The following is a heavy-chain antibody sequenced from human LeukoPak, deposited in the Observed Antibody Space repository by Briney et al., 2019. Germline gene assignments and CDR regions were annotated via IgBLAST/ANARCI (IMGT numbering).Heavy chain of an antibody. CDR3: AREVVVVATVVVGYYMDV. CDR2: IYTSGST. V-gene: IGHV4-4*07. Sequence: SETLSLTCTVSGGSISSYYWSWIRQPAGKGLEWIGRIYTSGSTNYNPSLKSRVTISVDTSKNQFSLKLSSVTAADTAVYYCAREVVVVATVVVGYYMDVWGKGTTVTISS. CDR1: GGSISSYY. J-gene: IGHJ6*03. D-gene: IGHD2-15*01.